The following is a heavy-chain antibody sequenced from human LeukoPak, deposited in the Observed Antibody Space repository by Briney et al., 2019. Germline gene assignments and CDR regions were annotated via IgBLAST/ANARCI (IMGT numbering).Heavy chain of an antibody. CDR1: GFTFSNYA. V-gene: IGHV3-23*01. CDR3: VVGFDY. CDR2: ISGGDAYT. Sequence: GGSLRLSCAASGFTFSNYAMSWVRQAPGKGLEWVSSISGGDAYTYYADSVRGRFTISRDNAKNSLYLQMNSLRAEDTAVYYCVVGFDYWGQGTLVTVSS. D-gene: IGHD2-21*01. J-gene: IGHJ4*02.